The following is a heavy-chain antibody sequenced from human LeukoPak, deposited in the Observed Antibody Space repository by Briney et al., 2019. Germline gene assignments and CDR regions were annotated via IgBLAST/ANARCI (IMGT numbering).Heavy chain of an antibody. D-gene: IGHD3-10*01. V-gene: IGHV4-39*01. CDR3: ASCYSGSGSYYKGSQSYFDY. CDR1: GGSISSSSYY. Sequence: SETLSLTCTVSGGSISSSSYYWGWNRQPPGKGLEWIGSIYYSGSTYYNPSLKSRVTISVDTSKNQFSLKLSSVTAADTAVYYCASCYSGSGSYYKGSQSYFDYWGQGTLVTVSS. J-gene: IGHJ4*02. CDR2: IYYSGST.